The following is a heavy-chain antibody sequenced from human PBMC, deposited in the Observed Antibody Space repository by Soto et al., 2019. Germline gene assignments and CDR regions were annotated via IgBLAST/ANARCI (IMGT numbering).Heavy chain of an antibody. D-gene: IGHD6-6*01. V-gene: IGHV3-23*01. J-gene: IGHJ4*02. Sequence: LRLSCAGSGFTFSNYAMSWVRQAPGKGLEWVSAISSAVNTYYADSVKGRFTISRDNSKNTLSLQMNSLRAEDTAVYYCAKQVRDGTSSPYYFDYWGQGTLVTVSS. CDR3: AKQVRDGTSSPYYFDY. CDR1: GFTFSNYA. CDR2: ISSAVNT.